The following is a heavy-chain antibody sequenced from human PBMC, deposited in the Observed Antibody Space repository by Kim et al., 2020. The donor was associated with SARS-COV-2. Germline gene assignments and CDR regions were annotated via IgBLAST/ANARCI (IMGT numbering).Heavy chain of an antibody. Sequence: SETLSLTCAVYGGSFSGYYWTWIRQPPGKGLEWIGEINHSGSTNYNPSLKSGLTISVDTSKNQFTLKLSSVTAADTAVYSCTRGTTVTTLFYYYYGMEVWGQGTTVTVSS. CDR3: TRGTTVTTLFYYYYGMEV. V-gene: IGHV4-34*01. D-gene: IGHD4-17*01. J-gene: IGHJ6*02. CDR2: INHSGST. CDR1: GGSFSGYY.